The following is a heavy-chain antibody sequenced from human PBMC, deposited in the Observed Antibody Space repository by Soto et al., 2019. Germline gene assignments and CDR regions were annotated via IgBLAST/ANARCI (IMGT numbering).Heavy chain of an antibody. CDR2: MNPNSGNT. Sequence: ASVKVSCKASGYTFTSYDINWVRQATGQGLEWMGWMNPNSGNTGYAQKFQGRVTMTRNTSISTAYMELSSLRSEDTAVYYCTRGVVIAAAANDAFDIWGQGTMVTVS. CDR3: TRGVVIAAAANDAFDI. V-gene: IGHV1-8*01. J-gene: IGHJ3*02. D-gene: IGHD6-13*01. CDR1: GYTFTSYD.